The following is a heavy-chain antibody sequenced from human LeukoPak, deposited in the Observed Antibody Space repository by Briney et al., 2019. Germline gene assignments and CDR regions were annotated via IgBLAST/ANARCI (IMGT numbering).Heavy chain of an antibody. CDR2: ISAYNGNT. D-gene: IGHD3-3*01. CDR1: VYTFTTYV. Sequence: ASVKVSSTASVYTFTTYVISWVRQAPGQGLEWMGWISAYNGNTNYAQKLQGRVTMTTDTSTSTAYMELRSLRSDDTAVYYCARAGGITILGVVYTYNWFDPWGQGTLVTVSS. J-gene: IGHJ5*02. V-gene: IGHV1-18*01. CDR3: ARAGGITILGVVYTYNWFDP.